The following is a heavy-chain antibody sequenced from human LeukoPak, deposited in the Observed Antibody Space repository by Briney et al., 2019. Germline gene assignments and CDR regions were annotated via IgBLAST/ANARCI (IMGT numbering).Heavy chain of an antibody. V-gene: IGHV4-34*01. CDR1: GGSFSDNY. CDR3: ARLAMVRGAALDY. Sequence: SETLSLTCAVYGGSFSDNYWSWIRQPPGKGLEWIGEINHSGSTNYNPSLKSRVTISVDTSKNQFSLKLSSVTAADTAVYYCARLAMVRGAALDYWGQGTLVTVSS. CDR2: INHSGST. J-gene: IGHJ4*02. D-gene: IGHD3-10*01.